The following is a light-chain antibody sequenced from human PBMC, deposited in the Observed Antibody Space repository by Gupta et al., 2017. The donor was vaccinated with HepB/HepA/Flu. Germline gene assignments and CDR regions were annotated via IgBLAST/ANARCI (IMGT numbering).Light chain of an antibody. CDR1: QSISSY. CDR3: QKRYRTRT. J-gene: IGKJ1*01. CDR2: AAT. Sequence: DIQLTQSPSSLSASVGDRVTITCRASQSISSYLNWYQQKPGKAPKLLSYAATSLQSGVPSRFSGRGSGTDLILTIRSLKPEDLATYYCQKRYRTRTFGQGTKVEIK. V-gene: IGKV1-39*01.